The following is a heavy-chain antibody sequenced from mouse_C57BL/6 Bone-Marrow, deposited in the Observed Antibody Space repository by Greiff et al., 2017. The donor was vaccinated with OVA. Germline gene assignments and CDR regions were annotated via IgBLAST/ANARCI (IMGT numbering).Heavy chain of an antibody. J-gene: IGHJ1*03. V-gene: IGHV2-2*01. CDR1: GFSLTSYG. CDR2: LWRGGST. Sequence: VKLEESGPGLVQPSQSLSITCTVSGFSLTSYGVHWVRQSPGKGLEWLGVLWRGGSTDYNAAFISRLSISKDNSKSQVFFKMNSLQADDTAIYYCASPVVDGYWYFDVWGTGTTVTVSS. D-gene: IGHD1-1*01. CDR3: ASPVVDGYWYFDV.